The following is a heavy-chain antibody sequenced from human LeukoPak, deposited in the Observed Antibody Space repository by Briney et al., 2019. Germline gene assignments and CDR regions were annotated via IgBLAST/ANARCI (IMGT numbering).Heavy chain of an antibody. CDR2: INHSGST. V-gene: IGHV4-34*01. CDR3: ARLEDPGGAAGLDD. Sequence: SETLSLTCAVYGGSFSGYYWSWIRQPPGKGLEWIGEINHSGSTNYNPSLKSRVTISVDTSKNQFSLKLSSVTAADTAVFYCARLEDPGGAAGLDDWGQGTLVTVSS. J-gene: IGHJ4*02. D-gene: IGHD6-13*01. CDR1: GGSFSGYY.